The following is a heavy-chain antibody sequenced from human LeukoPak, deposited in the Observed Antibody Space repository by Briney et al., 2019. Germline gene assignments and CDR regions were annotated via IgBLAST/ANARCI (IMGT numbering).Heavy chain of an antibody. D-gene: IGHD6-19*01. CDR1: GFIFSSST. CDR3: AKGSIAVAGQFDY. CDR2: ISGSGGST. Sequence: TGGSLRLSCAASGFIFSSSTMNWVRQAPGKGLEWVSAISGSGGSTYYADSVKGRFTISRDNSKNTLYLQMNSLRAEDTAVYYCAKGSIAVAGQFDYWGQGTLVTVSS. V-gene: IGHV3-23*01. J-gene: IGHJ4*02.